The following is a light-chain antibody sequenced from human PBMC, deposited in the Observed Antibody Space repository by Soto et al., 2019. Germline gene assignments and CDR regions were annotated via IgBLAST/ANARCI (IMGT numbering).Light chain of an antibody. J-gene: IGKJ2*01. CDR3: QQYYSAPYT. V-gene: IGKV4-1*01. Sequence: DIVMTQSPDSLAESLGERATINCRSSQSVLYSSNNRNYLAWYQQKLGHPPKLLIYWASTRKSGVPDRFSGSGSGTDLTLTISSLQAEDVAVYYCQQYYSAPYTFGQGTKLEIK. CDR1: QSVLYSSNNRNY. CDR2: WAS.